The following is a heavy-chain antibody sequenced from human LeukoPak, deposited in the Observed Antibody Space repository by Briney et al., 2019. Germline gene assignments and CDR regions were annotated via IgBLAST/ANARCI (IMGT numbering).Heavy chain of an antibody. CDR2: IYYSGST. Sequence: SETLSLTCTVSGGSISSSSYYWGWIRQPPGKGLEWIGSIYYSGSTYYNPSLKSRVTISVDTSKNQFSLKLSSVTAADTAVYYCASYTYYYGYYFDYWGQGTLVTVSS. CDR1: GGSISSSSYY. D-gene: IGHD3-10*01. J-gene: IGHJ4*02. V-gene: IGHV4-39*01. CDR3: ASYTYYYGYYFDY.